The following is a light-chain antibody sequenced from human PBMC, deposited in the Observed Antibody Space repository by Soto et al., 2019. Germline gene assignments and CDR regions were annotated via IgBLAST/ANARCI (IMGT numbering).Light chain of an antibody. V-gene: IGKV1-5*01. CDR2: DAS. CDR3: QQYNNYRT. CDR1: QSIGSW. J-gene: IGKJ1*01. Sequence: IQMTQSPATLSASVGDRVTITCRASQSIGSWLAWYQEKPGKAPKLLIYDASTLQTGVPSRFSGSGFGTEFTLTISSLQPDDFATYYCQQYNNYRTFGQGTKV.